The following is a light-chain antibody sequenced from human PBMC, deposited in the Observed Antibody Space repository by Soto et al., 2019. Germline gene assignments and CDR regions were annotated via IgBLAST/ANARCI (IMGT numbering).Light chain of an antibody. CDR3: QHYGNSPLT. CDR2: GAS. Sequence: IVLKQSPGTLSLSPGARATLSCRASQSATRSYVAWYQLKPGQANRLLSDGASSRAIGIPDRVSGSVSGTDCTLSISRLETEDGAVYYCQHYGNSPLTFGQGTRLEIK. CDR1: QSATRSY. J-gene: IGKJ5*01. V-gene: IGKV3-20*01.